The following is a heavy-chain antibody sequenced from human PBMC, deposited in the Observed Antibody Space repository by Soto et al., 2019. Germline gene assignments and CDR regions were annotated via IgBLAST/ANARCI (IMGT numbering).Heavy chain of an antibody. J-gene: IGHJ4*02. CDR1: GFSLSTSGMC. D-gene: IGHD3-22*01. CDR2: IDWDDDK. Sequence: GSGPTLVNPTQTLTLTCTFSGFSLSTSGMCVSWIRQPPGKALEWLARIDWDDDKYYSTSLKTRLTISKDTSKNQVVLTMTNMDTVDTATYYCALIRLYYDESSGYTTGFGDWGQGTLVTVPS. V-gene: IGHV2-70*11. CDR3: ALIRLYYDESSGYTTGFGD.